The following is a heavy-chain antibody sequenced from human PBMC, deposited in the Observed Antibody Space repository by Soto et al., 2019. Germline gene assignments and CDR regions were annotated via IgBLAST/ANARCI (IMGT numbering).Heavy chain of an antibody. J-gene: IGHJ4*02. V-gene: IGHV4-34*01. Sequence: SETLSLTCAVYGGSFSGYYWSWIRQPPGKGLEWIGEINHSGSTNYNPSLKSRVTISVDTSKNQFSLKLSSVTAADTAVYYCARRSIYYASGSSRGYFDYWGQGTLVTVSS. CDR2: INHSGST. CDR3: ARRSIYYASGSSRGYFDY. CDR1: GGSFSGYY. D-gene: IGHD3-10*01.